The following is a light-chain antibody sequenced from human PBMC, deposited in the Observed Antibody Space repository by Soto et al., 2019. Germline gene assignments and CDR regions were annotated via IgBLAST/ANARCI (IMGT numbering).Light chain of an antibody. CDR1: TGAVTNGHY. CDR3: LLSYNGPDV. Sequence: QAVVTQEPSLTVSPGGTVTLTCGSRTGAVTNGHYPYWFQQKPGQAPRTLIYDTTNRHSWTPARFSGSLLGGKAALTLSGAQPEDEAEYYCLLSYNGPDVFGTGTKVTVL. CDR2: DTT. V-gene: IGLV7-46*01. J-gene: IGLJ1*01.